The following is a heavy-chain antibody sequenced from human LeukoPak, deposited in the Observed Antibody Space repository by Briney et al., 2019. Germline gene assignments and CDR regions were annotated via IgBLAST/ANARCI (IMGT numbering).Heavy chain of an antibody. CDR2: ISGSGGNT. V-gene: IGHV3-23*01. CDR1: GFTFSSYV. CDR3: AKRVVIAPAGGFDY. J-gene: IGHJ4*02. Sequence: GGSLRLSCAASGFTFSSYVMSWVRQAPGKGLEWVSGISGSGGNTYYDDSVKGRFTISRDNSKNSLYLQMNSLRDEDTAVYYCAKRVVIAPAGGFDYWGQGTLVTVSS. D-gene: IGHD2-2*01.